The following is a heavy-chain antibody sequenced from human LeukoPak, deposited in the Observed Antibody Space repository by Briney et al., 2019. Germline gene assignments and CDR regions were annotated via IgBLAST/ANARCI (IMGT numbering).Heavy chain of an antibody. D-gene: IGHD5-12*01. CDR2: IYSSGRT. J-gene: IGHJ4*02. CDR3: ARFAPYNGYEYFNY. Sequence: PSETLSLTCTVSGGSIISDYWSSIWQTAGKGLEWIGRIYSSGRTNYNTSLKSRVTPSVATPKNQFSLKLCSVTAADTAVYNCARFAPYNGYEYFNYWGQGTLVTVSS. V-gene: IGHV4-4*07. CDR1: GGSIISDY.